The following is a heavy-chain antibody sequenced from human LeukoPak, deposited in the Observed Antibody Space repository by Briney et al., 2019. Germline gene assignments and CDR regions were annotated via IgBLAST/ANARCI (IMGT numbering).Heavy chain of an antibody. CDR2: IWYDGSNK. CDR1: GFTFSSYG. Sequence: PGGSLRLSCAASGFTFSSYGMHWVRQAPGKGLEWVAVIWYDGSNKYYADSVKGRFTISRDNSKNTLYLQMNSLRAEDTAVYYCARDLYSSGYYYGPFDCWGQGTLVTVSS. V-gene: IGHV3-33*01. J-gene: IGHJ4*02. D-gene: IGHD3-22*01. CDR3: ARDLYSSGYYYGPFDC.